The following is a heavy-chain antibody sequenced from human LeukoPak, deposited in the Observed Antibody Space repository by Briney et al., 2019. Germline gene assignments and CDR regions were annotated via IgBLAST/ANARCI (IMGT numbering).Heavy chain of an antibody. V-gene: IGHV4-59*01. Sequence: SETLSLTCTGSGGSISSYYWSWIRQPPGKELEWIGYIYYSGSTNYNPSLKSRVTISVDTSKNQFSLKLSSVTAADTAVYYCARDANLYYYDSSGYYWSYFDYWGQGTLVAVSS. J-gene: IGHJ4*02. CDR1: GGSISSYY. CDR2: IYYSGST. CDR3: ARDANLYYYDSSGYYWSYFDY. D-gene: IGHD3-22*01.